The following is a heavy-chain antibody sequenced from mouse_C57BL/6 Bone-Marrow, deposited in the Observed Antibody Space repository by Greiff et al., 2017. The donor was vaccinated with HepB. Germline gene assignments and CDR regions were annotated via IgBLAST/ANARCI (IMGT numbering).Heavy chain of an antibody. CDR3: ARKARQLRGNFDY. D-gene: IGHD3-2*02. CDR2: IHPNSGST. V-gene: IGHV1-64*01. Sequence: QVQLQQPGAELVKPGASVKLSCKASGYTFTSYWMHWVKQRPGQGLEWIGMIHPNSGSTNYNEKFKSKATLTVDKSSSTAYMQLSSLTSEDSAVYCCARKARQLRGNFDYWGQGTTLTVSS. J-gene: IGHJ2*01. CDR1: GYTFTSYW.